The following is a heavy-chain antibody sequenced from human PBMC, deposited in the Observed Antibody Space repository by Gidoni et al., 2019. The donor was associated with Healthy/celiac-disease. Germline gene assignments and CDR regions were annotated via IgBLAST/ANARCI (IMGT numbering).Heavy chain of an antibody. V-gene: IGHV3-33*01. CDR3: ARDISPVRGDTNYYYGMDV. CDR2: IWYDGSNK. Sequence: QVQLVESGGGVVQPGRSLRLSCPASGFTFSSYGMHWVRQAPGKGLEWVAVIWYDGSNKYYADSVKGRFTISRDNSKNTLYLQMNSLRAEDTAVYYCARDISPVRGDTNYYYGMDVWGQGTTVTVSS. D-gene: IGHD3-10*01. J-gene: IGHJ6*02. CDR1: GFTFSSYG.